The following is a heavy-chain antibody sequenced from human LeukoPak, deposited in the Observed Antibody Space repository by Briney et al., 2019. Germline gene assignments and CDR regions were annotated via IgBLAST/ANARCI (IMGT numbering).Heavy chain of an antibody. V-gene: IGHV3-23*01. J-gene: IGHJ5*01. Sequence: PGGSLRLSCAAPGFTFSNYAMSWGRQTPGKGLECVSVVTGSGGGTYYTGSVNGRITIFRDNSNKTLKLQMNSLRAEDTAVYYCARGTLEHCSGASCYPLDSWGQGTLVTVSS. D-gene: IGHD2-15*01. CDR2: VTGSGGGT. CDR3: ARGTLEHCSGASCYPLDS. CDR1: GFTFSNYA.